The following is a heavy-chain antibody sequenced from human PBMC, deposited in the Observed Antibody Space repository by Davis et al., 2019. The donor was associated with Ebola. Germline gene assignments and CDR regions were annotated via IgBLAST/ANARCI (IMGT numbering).Heavy chain of an antibody. J-gene: IGHJ3*02. CDR1: GYRFTTYG. CDR3: ATLPDI. V-gene: IGHV7-4-1*02. Sequence: ASVKVSCKASGYRFTTYGMHWVRQAPGLGLEWMGWINTNTGNPTYAKGFTGRFVFSLGTSVSTAYLQINSLKTEDIAVYYCATLPDIWGQGTMVTVSS. CDR2: INTNTGNP.